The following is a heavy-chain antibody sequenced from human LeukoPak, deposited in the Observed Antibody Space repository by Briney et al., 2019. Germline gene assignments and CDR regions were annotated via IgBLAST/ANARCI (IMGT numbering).Heavy chain of an antibody. CDR1: GFTFSSYA. J-gene: IGHJ6*03. D-gene: IGHD3-9*01. CDR2: ISGSGGST. V-gene: IGHV3-23*01. CDR3: AKQDLGILTGYAPDYYYMDV. Sequence: GGSLRLSCAASGFTFSSYAMSWVRQAPGKGLEWVSAISGSGGSTYYADSVKGRFTISRDNSKNTLYLQMNSLRAEDTAVYYCAKQDLGILTGYAPDYYYMDVWGKGTTVTVSS.